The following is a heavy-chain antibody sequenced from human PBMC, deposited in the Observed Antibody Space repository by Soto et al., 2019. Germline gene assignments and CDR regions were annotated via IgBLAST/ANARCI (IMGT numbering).Heavy chain of an antibody. J-gene: IGHJ4*02. CDR2: INHSGST. Sequence: PSETLSLTCAVYGGSFSGYYWSWIRQPSGKGLEWIGEINHSGSTNYNPSLKSRVTISVDTSKNQFSLKLSSVTAADTAVYYCARGPSYKLLTFDYWGQGTLVTVSS. V-gene: IGHV4-34*01. D-gene: IGHD2-15*01. CDR3: ARGPSYKLLTFDY. CDR1: GGSFSGYY.